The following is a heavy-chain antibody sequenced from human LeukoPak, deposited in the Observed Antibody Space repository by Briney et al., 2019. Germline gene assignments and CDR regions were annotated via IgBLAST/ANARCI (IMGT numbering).Heavy chain of an antibody. D-gene: IGHD1-26*01. Sequence: GGSLRLSCAASGFTFSNAWMSWVRQAPGKGLEWVGRIKSKTDGGTTDYAAPVKGRFTISRDDSKNTLYLQMNSLKTEDTAVYYCTTDFTGSYSYSQYFDYWGQGTLVTVSS. CDR2: IKSKTDGGTT. V-gene: IGHV3-15*01. CDR1: GFTFSNAW. CDR3: TTDFTGSYSYSQYFDY. J-gene: IGHJ4*02.